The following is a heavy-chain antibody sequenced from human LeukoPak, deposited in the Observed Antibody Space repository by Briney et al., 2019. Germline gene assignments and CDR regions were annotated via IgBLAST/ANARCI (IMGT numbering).Heavy chain of an antibody. D-gene: IGHD6-19*01. CDR2: IYYSGST. CDR3: ARGQWLSFFDP. CDR1: GGSFSGYY. V-gene: IGHV4-59*01. Sequence: SETLSLTCAVYGGSFSGYYWSWIRQPPGKGLEWIGYIYYSGSTNYNPSLKSRVTISVDTSKNQFSLKLSSVTAADTAVYYCARGQWLSFFDPWGQGTLVTVSS. J-gene: IGHJ5*02.